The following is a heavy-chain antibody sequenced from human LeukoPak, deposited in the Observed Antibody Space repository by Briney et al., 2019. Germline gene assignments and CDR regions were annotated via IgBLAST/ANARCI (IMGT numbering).Heavy chain of an antibody. CDR3: ARDFTGYNLFDP. CDR2: IYHSGNA. CDR1: GGSISSYY. Sequence: SETLSLTCTVSGGSISSYYWSWIRQPPGKGLEWIGYIYHSGNAEYNPSLKSRVTISVDTSKNQFSLKLSSVTAADTAVYYCARDFTGYNLFDPWGQGTLVTVSS. D-gene: IGHD5-12*01. V-gene: IGHV4-59*12. J-gene: IGHJ5*02.